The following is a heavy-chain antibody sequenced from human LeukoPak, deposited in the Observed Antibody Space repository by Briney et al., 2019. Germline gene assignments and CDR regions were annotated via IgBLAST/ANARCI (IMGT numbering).Heavy chain of an antibody. CDR1: GFTFSSYG. CDR2: ISYDGSNK. D-gene: IGHD2-2*02. Sequence: GSLRLSCAASGFTFSSYGMHWVRQAPGKGVEWVAVISYDGSNKYYADSVKGRFTISRDNSKNTQYLQMNSLRAEDTAVYYCAKDGNIVVVPAAIDYYYYYMDVWGKGTTVTVSS. V-gene: IGHV3-30*18. CDR3: AKDGNIVVVPAAIDYYYYYMDV. J-gene: IGHJ6*03.